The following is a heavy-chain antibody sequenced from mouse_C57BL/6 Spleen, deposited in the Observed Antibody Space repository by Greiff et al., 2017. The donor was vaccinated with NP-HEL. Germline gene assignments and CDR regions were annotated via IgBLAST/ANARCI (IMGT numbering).Heavy chain of an antibody. CDR3: ARRDYYGSSYSGYFDY. J-gene: IGHJ2*01. V-gene: IGHV1-19*01. CDR1: GYTFTDYY. CDR2: INPYNGGT. D-gene: IGHD1-1*01. Sequence: VQLKESGPVLVKPGASVKMSCKASGYTFTDYYMNWVKQSHGKSLEWIGVINPYNGGTSYNQKFKGKATLTVDKSSSTAYMELNSLTSEDSAVYYCARRDYYGSSYSGYFDYWGQGTTLTVSS.